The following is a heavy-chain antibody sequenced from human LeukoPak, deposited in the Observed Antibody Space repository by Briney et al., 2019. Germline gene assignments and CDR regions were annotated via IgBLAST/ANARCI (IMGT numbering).Heavy chain of an antibody. CDR3: ARDVSYSSGWYLNYYFDY. V-gene: IGHV1-18*01. CDR2: ISAYNGNT. J-gene: IGHJ4*02. CDR1: GYTFTSYG. Sequence: ASVKVSCKASGYTFTSYGISWVRQAPGQGLEWMGWISAYNGNTNYAQKLQGRVTMTTDTSTSTAYMELRSLRSDDTAVYYCARDVSYSSGWYLNYYFDYWGQGTLVTVSS. D-gene: IGHD6-19*01.